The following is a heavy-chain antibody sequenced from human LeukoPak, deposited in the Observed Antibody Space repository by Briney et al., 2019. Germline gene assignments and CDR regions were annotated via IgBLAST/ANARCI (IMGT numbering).Heavy chain of an antibody. Sequence: PSETLSLTCTVSGGSISSYYWSWIRQPPGKGLEWIGYIYYSGSTNYNPSLKSRVTISVDTSKNQFSLKLSSVTAADTAVYYCARVAPYIVVVPAWWFDPWGQGTLVTVSS. V-gene: IGHV4-59*01. D-gene: IGHD2-2*01. CDR1: GGSISSYY. CDR2: IYYSGST. J-gene: IGHJ5*02. CDR3: ARVAPYIVVVPAWWFDP.